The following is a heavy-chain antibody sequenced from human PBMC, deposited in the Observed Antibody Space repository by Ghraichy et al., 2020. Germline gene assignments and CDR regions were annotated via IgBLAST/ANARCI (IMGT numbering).Heavy chain of an antibody. Sequence: GGSLRLSCAASGFTFSSYSMNWVRQAPGKGLEWVSSISSSSSYIYYADSVQGRFTISRDNAKNSLYLQMNSLRAEDTAVYYCARDDSSSSSGFDYWGQGTLVTVSS. CDR3: ARDDSSSSSGFDY. CDR1: GFTFSSYS. V-gene: IGHV3-21*01. J-gene: IGHJ4*02. D-gene: IGHD6-6*01. CDR2: ISSSSSYI.